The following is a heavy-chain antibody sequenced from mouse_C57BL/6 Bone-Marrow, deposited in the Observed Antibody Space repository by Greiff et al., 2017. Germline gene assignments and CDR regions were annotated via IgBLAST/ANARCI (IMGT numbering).Heavy chain of an antibody. CDR2: IYPTSGRT. CDR3: ARSGPLGRSCDY. J-gene: IGHJ2*01. Sequence: QVQLQQPGAELVKPGASVKMSCKASGYTFTSYWITWVKQRPGQGLEWIGDIYPTSGRTNYNEKFKSKAILTVDTSSNTAYMQRSSLTSEASAVFYCARSGPLGRSCDYWGQGTTLTVSS. D-gene: IGHD4-1*01. V-gene: IGHV1-55*01. CDR1: GYTFTSYW.